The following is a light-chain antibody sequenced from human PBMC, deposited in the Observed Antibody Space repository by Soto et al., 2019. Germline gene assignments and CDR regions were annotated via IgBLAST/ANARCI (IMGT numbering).Light chain of an antibody. CDR2: GAS. CDR1: QSVSSSY. Sequence: PGERVTLSCRASQSVSSSYLTWYQQKPGQAPRLLSYGASTRATSIPARFSGSGSGTDFTLTISSLQPEDFAVYYCQADYNLLTFGGGTKVEIK. V-gene: IGKV3D-7*01. J-gene: IGKJ4*01. CDR3: QADYNLLT.